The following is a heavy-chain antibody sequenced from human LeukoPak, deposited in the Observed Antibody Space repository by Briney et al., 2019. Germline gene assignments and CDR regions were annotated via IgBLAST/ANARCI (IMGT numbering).Heavy chain of an antibody. CDR1: GGTFSSYA. V-gene: IGHV1-69*13. CDR2: IIPIFGTA. J-gene: IGHJ5*02. D-gene: IGHD6-19*01. CDR3: ARDGARGKSSVAGTGWFDP. Sequence: SVKVSCKASGGTFSSYAISWVRQAPGQGLEWMGGIIPIFGTANYAQKFQGRVTITADESTSTAYMELSSLRSEDTAVYYCARDGARGKSSVAGTGWFDPWGQGTLVTVSS.